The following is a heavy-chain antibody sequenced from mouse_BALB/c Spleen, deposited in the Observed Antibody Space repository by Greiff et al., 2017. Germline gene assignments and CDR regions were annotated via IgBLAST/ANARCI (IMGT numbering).Heavy chain of an antibody. CDR2: IRSKSNNYAT. CDR1: GFTFNTYA. V-gene: IGHV10-1*02. J-gene: IGHJ4*01. CDR3: VRQGLLRLRDYYAMDY. D-gene: IGHD1-2*01. Sequence: EVMLVESGGGLVQPKGSLKLSCAASGFTFNTYAMNWVRQAPGKGLEWVARIRSKSNNYATYYADSVKDRFTISRDDSQSMLYLQMNNLKTEDTAMYYCVRQGLLRLRDYYAMDYWGQGTSVTVSS.